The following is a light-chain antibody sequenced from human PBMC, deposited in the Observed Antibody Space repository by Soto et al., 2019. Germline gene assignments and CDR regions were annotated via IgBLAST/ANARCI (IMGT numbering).Light chain of an antibody. CDR3: QQYDNWPPIT. V-gene: IGKV3-15*01. J-gene: IGKJ5*01. CDR1: ESVSTY. Sequence: EIVLTQSPATLSLSPGERATLSCRATESVSTYLAWYQQKPGRAPRLLIYGASTRATGIPARFSGSGSGTEFTLTISSLQSEDFAVYYCQQYDNWPPITFGQGTRLEI. CDR2: GAS.